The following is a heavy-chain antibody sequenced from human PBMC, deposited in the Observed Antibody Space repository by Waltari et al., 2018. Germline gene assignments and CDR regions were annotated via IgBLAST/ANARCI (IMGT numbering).Heavy chain of an antibody. D-gene: IGHD3-22*01. CDR1: GGSISSSSYY. CDR3: ARVDYYDSTGY. J-gene: IGHJ4*02. CDR2: IYYSGST. Sequence: QLQLQESGPGLVKPSETLSLTCTVSGGSISSSSYYWGWIRQPPGKGLEWIGSIYYSGSTYYNPSLKSRVTISVDTSKNQFSLKLSSVTAADTAVYYCARVDYYDSTGYWGQGTLVTVSS. V-gene: IGHV4-39*01.